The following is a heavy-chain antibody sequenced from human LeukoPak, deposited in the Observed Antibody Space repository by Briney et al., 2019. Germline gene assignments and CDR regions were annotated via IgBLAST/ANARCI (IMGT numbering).Heavy chain of an antibody. V-gene: IGHV1-69*04. D-gene: IGHD6-6*01. J-gene: IGHJ4*02. CDR1: GGTFSSYA. Sequence: SVKVFCKASGGTFSSYAIRWVRQAPGQGLEWMGRIIPILGIANYAQKFQGRVTITADKSTSTAYMELSSLRSEDTAVYYCARGSSSSSDYWGQGTLVTVSS. CDR3: ARGSSSSSDY. CDR2: IIPILGIA.